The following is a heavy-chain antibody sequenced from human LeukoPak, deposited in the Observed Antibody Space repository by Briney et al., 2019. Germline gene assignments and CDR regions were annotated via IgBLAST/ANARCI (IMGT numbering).Heavy chain of an antibody. V-gene: IGHV1-8*01. D-gene: IGHD3-10*01. J-gene: IGHJ4*02. Sequence: ASVTVSCKASGYTFTSYNINWVRQATGQGLEWMGWMNPNSGNTGYAQKFQGRVSMTRNTSISTAYMELSSLRSEDTAVYYCARGPNYIDYWGQGTLVTVSS. CDR3: ARGPNYIDY. CDR1: GYTFTSYN. CDR2: MNPNSGNT.